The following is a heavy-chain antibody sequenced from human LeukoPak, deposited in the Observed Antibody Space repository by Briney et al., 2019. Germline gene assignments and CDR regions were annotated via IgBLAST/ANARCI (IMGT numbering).Heavy chain of an antibody. CDR2: IRYDGSNK. D-gene: IGHD6-13*01. V-gene: IGHV3-30*02. Sequence: GGSLRLSCAASGFTFSSYGMHWVRQAPGKGLEWVAFIRYDGSNKYYADSVKGRFTIPRDNSKNTLYLQMNSLRAEDTAVYYCAKLTSYSSPMDYWGQGTLVTVSS. J-gene: IGHJ4*02. CDR3: AKLTSYSSPMDY. CDR1: GFTFSSYG.